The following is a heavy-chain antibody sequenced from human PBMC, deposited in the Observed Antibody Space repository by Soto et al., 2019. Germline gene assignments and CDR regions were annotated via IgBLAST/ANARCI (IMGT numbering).Heavy chain of an antibody. D-gene: IGHD5-12*01. Sequence: QVQLQQSGPGLVKPSQTLSLTCAISGDSVSSNSAAWNWIRQSPSRGLEWLGRTYYRSKWYNDCAASVKSRITITPDTSNHQVSLHLISVTPEDTAVYYCARDGVATFSHLLYNWFAPWGQGTLVTVSS. J-gene: IGHJ5*02. CDR3: ARDGVATFSHLLYNWFAP. V-gene: IGHV6-1*01. CDR2: TYYRSKWYN. CDR1: GDSVSSNSAA.